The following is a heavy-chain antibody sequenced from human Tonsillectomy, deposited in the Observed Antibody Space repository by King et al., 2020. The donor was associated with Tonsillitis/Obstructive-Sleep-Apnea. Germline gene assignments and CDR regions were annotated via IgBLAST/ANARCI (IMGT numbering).Heavy chain of an antibody. CDR1: GYSFTKYW. Sequence: VQLVESGAEVKKPGESLKISCKGFGYSFTKYWISWVRQMPGKGLEWLGRIDPSDSYTNYSPSFQGHVTISADKSISTAHVQWSGLKASDTAIYYCARHNYDFWSGYSTTPGDPGAFDIWGQGTMVIVS. CDR2: IDPSDSYT. V-gene: IGHV5-10-1*03. CDR3: ARHNYDFWSGYSTTPGDPGAFDI. D-gene: IGHD3-3*01. J-gene: IGHJ3*02.